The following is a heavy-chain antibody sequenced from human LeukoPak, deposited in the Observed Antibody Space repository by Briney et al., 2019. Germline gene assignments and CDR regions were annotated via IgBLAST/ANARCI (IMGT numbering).Heavy chain of an antibody. D-gene: IGHD4-11*01. CDR1: GGSISSYY. Sequence: TASETLSLTCTVSGGSISSYYWSWIRQPPGKGLEWIGYIYYSGSTNYNPSLKSRVTISVDTSKNQFSLKLSSVTAADTAVYYCARGGDGPPSGQYDYWGQGTLVIVSS. J-gene: IGHJ4*02. CDR3: ARGGDGPPSGQYDY. V-gene: IGHV4-59*01. CDR2: IYYSGST.